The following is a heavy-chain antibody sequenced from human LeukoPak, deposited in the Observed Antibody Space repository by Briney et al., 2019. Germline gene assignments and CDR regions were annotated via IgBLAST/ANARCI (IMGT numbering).Heavy chain of an antibody. CDR1: GGSISSGSYF. CDR3: TRGGGYDAFDI. Sequence: SETLSLTCTVSGGSISSGSYFWSWIRQPAGKGLEWIGRIHTSGTTNYNPSLKSRVTISIDRSKNQFSLKLSSVTATDTAMYYCTRGGGYDAFDIWGQGTMVTVS. D-gene: IGHD2-15*01. CDR2: IHTSGTT. J-gene: IGHJ3*02. V-gene: IGHV4-61*02.